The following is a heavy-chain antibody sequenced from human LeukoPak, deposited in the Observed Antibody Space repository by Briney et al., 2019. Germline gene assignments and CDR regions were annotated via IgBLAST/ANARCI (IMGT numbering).Heavy chain of an antibody. Sequence: GGSLRLSCAASGFTFSSYSMNWVRQAPGKGLEWVSSISSSSSYIYYADSVKGRFTISRDNSKNTLYLQMNSLRAEDTAVYYCARDLTSQMVTKRYCSGGSCYSLYYYGMDVWGQGTTVTVSS. CDR3: ARDLTSQMVTKRYCSGGSCYSLYYYGMDV. CDR1: GFTFSSYS. V-gene: IGHV3-21*01. D-gene: IGHD2-15*01. CDR2: ISSSSSYI. J-gene: IGHJ6*02.